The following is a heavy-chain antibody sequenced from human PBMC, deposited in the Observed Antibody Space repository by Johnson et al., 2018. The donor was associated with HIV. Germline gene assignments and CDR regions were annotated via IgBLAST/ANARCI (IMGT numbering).Heavy chain of an antibody. Sequence: QVQLVESGGGVVKPGGSLRLSCAASGFIFSDYSMSWVRQAPGKGLEWVSYISSSGDTTYYTDSVKGRFTISRDNAKNSLYLQMNSLRAEDTAVYYCARERNYGTHAAFDIWGQGTMVTVSS. V-gene: IGHV3-11*04. CDR1: GFIFSDYS. CDR2: ISSSGDTT. D-gene: IGHD1-7*01. J-gene: IGHJ3*02. CDR3: ARERNYGTHAAFDI.